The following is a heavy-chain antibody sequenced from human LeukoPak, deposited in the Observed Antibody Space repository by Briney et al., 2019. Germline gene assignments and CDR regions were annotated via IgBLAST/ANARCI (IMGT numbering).Heavy chain of an antibody. J-gene: IGHJ4*02. CDR1: GITVSDAW. V-gene: IGHV3-15*01. D-gene: IGHD2/OR15-2a*01. Sequence: GGSLRLSCAASGITVSDAWMSWVRQAPGKGLEWVSRIKSKTDGGTTDYAAPVKGRFTVSRDDSKNTLYLQMNSLRTEDTALYYCTTGFSTGNWGQGTLVTVSS. CDR3: TTGFSTGN. CDR2: IKSKTDGGTT.